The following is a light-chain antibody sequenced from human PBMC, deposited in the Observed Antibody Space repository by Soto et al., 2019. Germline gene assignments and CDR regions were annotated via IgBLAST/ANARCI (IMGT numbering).Light chain of an antibody. CDR1: QGISSA. J-gene: IGKJ4*01. Sequence: AIQLTQSPSSLSASVGDRVTITCRASQGISSALARYQQKPGKAPKLLIYDASSLESGVPSRLSGGGSGTDFTLTISSLQPEDFATYYSQQFNRYPLTFGGGTKVDIK. CDR2: DAS. V-gene: IGKV1-13*02. CDR3: QQFNRYPLT.